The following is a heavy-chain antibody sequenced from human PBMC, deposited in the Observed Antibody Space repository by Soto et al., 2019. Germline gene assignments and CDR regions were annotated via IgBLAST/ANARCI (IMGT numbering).Heavy chain of an antibody. CDR1: GFTFSSYT. J-gene: IGHJ4*02. CDR2: ISGSGSST. D-gene: IGHD7-27*01. V-gene: IGHV3-23*01. Sequence: EVQLLESGGGLVEPGGSRRLSCAASGFTFSSYTMSWVRQAPGKGLEWVSTISGSGSSTYSADSVKGRFTISRDNSKNTRYLQMNSLRVEDTAIYCCAKAWGIDYWGQGTLVTGSS. CDR3: AKAWGIDY.